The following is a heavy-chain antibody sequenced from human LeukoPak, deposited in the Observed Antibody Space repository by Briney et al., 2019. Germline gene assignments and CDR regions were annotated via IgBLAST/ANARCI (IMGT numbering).Heavy chain of an antibody. Sequence: GESLKISCKGSGYSFTSYWIGWVRQMPGKGLEWMGIIWPGDSDTRYSPSFQRQVIMSADKSISTAYLQWSSLKASDTAMYYCARRLMDSGGYFLYNFDYWGQSTLVTVSS. CDR1: GYSFTSYW. J-gene: IGHJ4*02. CDR2: IWPGDSDT. V-gene: IGHV5-51*01. CDR3: ARRLMDSGGYFLYNFDY. D-gene: IGHD3-22*01.